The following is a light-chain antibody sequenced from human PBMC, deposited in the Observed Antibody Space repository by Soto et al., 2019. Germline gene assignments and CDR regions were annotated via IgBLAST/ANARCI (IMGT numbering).Light chain of an antibody. CDR2: DNN. CDR1: SSNIGNNY. V-gene: IGLV1-51*01. Sequence: QSVLTQPPSVSAAPGQKVTISCSGSSSNIGNNYVSWYQQLPGTAPKLLIYDNNKRPSGIPDRFSGSKSGTSATMGITGLKTGEEADYYWETGESSLSLGVFGGGPKLPVL. J-gene: IGLJ2*01. CDR3: ETGESSLSLGV.